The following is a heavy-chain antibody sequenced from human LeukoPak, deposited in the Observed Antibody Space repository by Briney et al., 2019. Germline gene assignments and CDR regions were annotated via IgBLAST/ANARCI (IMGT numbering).Heavy chain of an antibody. CDR3: SKNWVYYYDSSGYYIDY. V-gene: IGHV3-23*01. J-gene: IGHJ4*02. D-gene: IGHD3-22*01. CDR2: ITDSGRKT. Sequence: PGGSLRLSCAASGLTFSNYAMNWVRQASGKGLEWVSGITDSGRKTYYADSVKGRFSISRDNSKNTVYLQMNSLRAEDTAVYYCSKNWVYYYDSSGYYIDYWGQGTLVTVSS. CDR1: GLTFSNYA.